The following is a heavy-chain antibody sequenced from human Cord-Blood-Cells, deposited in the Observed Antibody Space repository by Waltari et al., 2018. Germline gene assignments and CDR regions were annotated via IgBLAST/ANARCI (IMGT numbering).Heavy chain of an antibody. J-gene: IGHJ3*02. CDR3: ARDQLGDGDAFDI. V-gene: IGHV4-30-4*08. D-gene: IGHD3-10*01. CDR1: GGSISSGDYY. CDR2: IYYRGST. Sequence: QVQLQESGPGLVKPSQTLSLTCTVSGGSISSGDYYWSWLRQPPGKGLEWIGYIYYRGSTSYNPSLNSRVTISVDTSKNQFSLKLSSVTAADTAVYYCARDQLGDGDAFDIWGQGTMVTVSS.